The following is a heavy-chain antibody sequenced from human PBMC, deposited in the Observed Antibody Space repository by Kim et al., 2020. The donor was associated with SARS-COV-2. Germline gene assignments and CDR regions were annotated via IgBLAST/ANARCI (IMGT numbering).Heavy chain of an antibody. CDR1: GGSISSYY. D-gene: IGHD3-3*01. V-gene: IGHV4-59*01. CDR3: ARDHREWLQYTANWYFDL. J-gene: IGHJ2*01. Sequence: SETLSLTCTVSGGSISSYYWSWIRQPPGKGLEWIGYIYYSGSTNNNPSLKSRVTISVDTSKNQFSLKLSSVTAVDTAGYYCARDHREWLQYTANWYFDLWGRGTLVTVS. CDR2: IYYSGST.